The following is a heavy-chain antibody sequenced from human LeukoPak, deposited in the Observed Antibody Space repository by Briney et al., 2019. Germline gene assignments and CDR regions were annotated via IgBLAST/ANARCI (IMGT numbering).Heavy chain of an antibody. CDR1: GFTFSSYW. CDR3: TRRLDGSASSGYFDY. Sequence: GGSLRLSCAASGFTFSSYWMNWVRQAPGKGLEWVANIKQDGSEKYYVDSVKGRFTISRDNAKNSLFLQMNSLKTEDTAVYYCTRRLDGSASSGYFDYWGQGTLVTVSS. D-gene: IGHD3-10*01. CDR2: IKQDGSEK. J-gene: IGHJ4*02. V-gene: IGHV3-7*03.